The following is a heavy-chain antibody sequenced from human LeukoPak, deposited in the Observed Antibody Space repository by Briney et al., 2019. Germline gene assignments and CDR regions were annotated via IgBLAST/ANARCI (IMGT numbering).Heavy chain of an antibody. D-gene: IGHD1-26*01. J-gene: IGHJ4*02. V-gene: IGHV3-23*01. CDR3: VKDIFSSVGIPDY. Sequence: GGSLGLSCAAFGFMFKHYAMSWVRQAPGKGLEWVSGISGRGDSAKYADSVKGRFTISRDNSNNTVHLHLNGLTFEDTAIYYCVKDIFSSVGIPDYWGQGTLVTVSS. CDR1: GFMFKHYA. CDR2: ISGRGDSA.